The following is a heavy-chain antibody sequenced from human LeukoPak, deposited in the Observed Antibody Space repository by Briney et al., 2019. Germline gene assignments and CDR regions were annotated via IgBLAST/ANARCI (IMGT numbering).Heavy chain of an antibody. V-gene: IGHV3-30*03. D-gene: IGHD4-23*01. J-gene: IGHJ4*02. CDR1: GFTFSSYG. Sequence: GGSLRLSCAASGFTFSSYGMHWVRQAPGKGMEWVAVISYDGSNKYYADSVKGRFTISRDNSKNTLYLQMNSLRAEDTAVYYCAIVRWDFDYWGQGTLVAVSS. CDR2: ISYDGSNK. CDR3: AIVRWDFDY.